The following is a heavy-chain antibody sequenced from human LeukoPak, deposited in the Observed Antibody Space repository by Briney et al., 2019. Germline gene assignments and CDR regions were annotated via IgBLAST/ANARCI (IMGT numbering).Heavy chain of an antibody. CDR1: GGSISSYY. V-gene: IGHV4-34*01. J-gene: IGHJ3*02. CDR3: ARGPNVGGTAGTAFDI. D-gene: IGHD6-13*01. Sequence: PSETLSLTCTVSGGSISSYYWSWIRQPPGKRLDWIGEINHSGSTNYNPSLKSRVTISVDTSKNQFSLKLSSVTAADTAVYYCARGPNVGGTAGTAFDIWGQGTMVTVSS. CDR2: INHSGST.